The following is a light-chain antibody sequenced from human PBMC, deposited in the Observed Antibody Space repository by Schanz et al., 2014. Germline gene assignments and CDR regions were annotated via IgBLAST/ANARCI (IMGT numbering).Light chain of an antibody. CDR2: LGS. V-gene: IGKV2-28*01. CDR3: MQALQTPV. Sequence: DIVMTQSPLSLPVTPGEPASISCRSSQSLLYSNGYNYLDWYLQKPGQSPQLLIYLGSNRASGVPDRFSGSGSGTDFTLKISRVEAEDVGVYYCMQALQTPVFGQGTRLEIK. J-gene: IGKJ5*01. CDR1: QSLLYSNGYNY.